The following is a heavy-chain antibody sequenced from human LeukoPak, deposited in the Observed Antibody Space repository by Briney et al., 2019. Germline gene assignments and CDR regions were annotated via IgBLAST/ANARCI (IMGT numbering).Heavy chain of an antibody. CDR1: GHTFSTYW. J-gene: IGHJ4*02. V-gene: IGHV3-74*01. D-gene: IGHD1-26*01. CDR3: VAEERDFDC. CDR2: IHSGGSII. Sequence: PRGSLTLSCTASGHTFSTYWMHWVRQPPGKGLVWVAGIHSGGSIIYYAASVKGRFTISRDNAENTLYLQMNSLRVEDTAVYYCVAEERDFDCWGQGVLVTVSS.